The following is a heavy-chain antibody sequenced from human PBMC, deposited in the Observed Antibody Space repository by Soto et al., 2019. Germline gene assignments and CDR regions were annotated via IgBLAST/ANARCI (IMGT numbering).Heavy chain of an antibody. V-gene: IGHV1-2*02. CDR1: GYTFTGYY. Sequence: GVSVKVSCKASGYTFTGYYMHWVRQAPGQGLEWMGWINPNSGGTNYAQKLQGRVTMTRDTSIRTAYVELRRLRSDDTAVYYCARDRDIVATIDYWGQGTLVTVSS. J-gene: IGHJ4*02. CDR3: ARDRDIVATIDY. D-gene: IGHD5-12*01. CDR2: INPNSGGT.